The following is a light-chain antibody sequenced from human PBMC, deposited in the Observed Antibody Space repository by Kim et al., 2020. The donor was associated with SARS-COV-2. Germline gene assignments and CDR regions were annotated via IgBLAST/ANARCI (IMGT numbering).Light chain of an antibody. CDR3: QQSYSTPWT. V-gene: IGKV1-39*01. CDR2: AAS. CDR1: QSINTY. Sequence: SASAGDRVTITCRASQSINTYLNWYQQKPGKAPKLLISAASSLQSGVPSRFTGSGSGTDFTLSISSLQPEDFATYYCQQSYSTPWTFGQGTKVDIK. J-gene: IGKJ1*01.